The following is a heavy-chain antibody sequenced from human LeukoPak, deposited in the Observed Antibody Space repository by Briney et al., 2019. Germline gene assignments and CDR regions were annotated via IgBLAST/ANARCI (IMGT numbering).Heavy chain of an antibody. V-gene: IGHV1-18*04. CDR3: ARQAGGYSSGWYQSHFDY. CDR1: DYTFTSYG. Sequence: VASVKVSCKASDYTFTSYGISWVRQAPGQGLEWMGWINTYTGNTNYAQKLQGRVSMTTDTSTRTAYMELRSLRSDDTAMYYCARQAGGYSSGWYQSHFDYWGPGTLVIVSS. D-gene: IGHD6-19*01. CDR2: INTYTGNT. J-gene: IGHJ4*02.